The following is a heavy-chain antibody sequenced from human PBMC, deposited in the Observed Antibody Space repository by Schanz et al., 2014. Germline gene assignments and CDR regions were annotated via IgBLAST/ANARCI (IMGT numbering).Heavy chain of an antibody. J-gene: IGHJ6*02. D-gene: IGHD2-2*01. CDR1: GYSFTDYA. V-gene: IGHV1-18*01. CDR2: ISAHTGNT. Sequence: QVQLVQSGAEVKKPGASVRVSCKASGYSFTDYAIHWVRQAPGQGLEWMGWISAHTGNTQYAQKFQGRVIMTEDTSTDTAYVELSRLTSEDTGVYYCATETSRTWFYNGVDVWGQGTTVTVSS. CDR3: ATETSRTWFYNGVDV.